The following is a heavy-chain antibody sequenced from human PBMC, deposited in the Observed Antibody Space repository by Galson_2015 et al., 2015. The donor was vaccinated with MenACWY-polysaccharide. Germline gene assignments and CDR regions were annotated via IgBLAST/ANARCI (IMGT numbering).Heavy chain of an antibody. CDR3: ARSIGPGTPTAFWFDS. CDR2: INGDGSYK. Sequence: SLRLSCAGSGFTFLVYWMHWVRQVPGKGLEWVSRINGDGSYKDFADDVRGRFTISRDNAKNTAYLQMNSLRVDDTAVYYCARSIGPGTPTAFWFDSWGQGNLVTVSS. J-gene: IGHJ5*01. D-gene: IGHD3-10*01. CDR1: GFTFLVYW. V-gene: IGHV3-74*01.